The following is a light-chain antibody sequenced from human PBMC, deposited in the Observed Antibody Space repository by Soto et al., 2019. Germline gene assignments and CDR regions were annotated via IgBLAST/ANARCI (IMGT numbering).Light chain of an antibody. V-gene: IGKV3-20*01. Sequence: EIVLTQSPGTLSLSPGERATLSCRASQSVSSSYLAWYQQNPGQAPRLLIYGASSRATGIPDRFSGSGSGTDFTLTISRLAPEDFAVYYCQQYRSSPRTFGQGTKVEIK. J-gene: IGKJ1*01. CDR2: GAS. CDR3: QQYRSSPRT. CDR1: QSVSSSY.